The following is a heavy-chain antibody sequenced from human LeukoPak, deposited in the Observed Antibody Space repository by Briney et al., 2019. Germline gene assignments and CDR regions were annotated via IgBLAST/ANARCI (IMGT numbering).Heavy chain of an antibody. J-gene: IGHJ4*02. V-gene: IGHV3-20*04. Sequence: GGSLRLSCVASGFTFDDYGMSWVRHAPGKGLEWVSGITWNGASTGFADSVKGRFTISRDNAKNSLYLQMNSLRAEDTAVYYCARDSIQQQLVLEDRGYPYYFEHWGQGTLVTVSS. D-gene: IGHD6-13*01. CDR1: GFTFDDYG. CDR3: ARDSIQQQLVLEDRGYPYYFEH. CDR2: ITWNGAST.